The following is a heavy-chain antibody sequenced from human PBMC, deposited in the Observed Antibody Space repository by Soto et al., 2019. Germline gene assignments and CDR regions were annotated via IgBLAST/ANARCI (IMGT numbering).Heavy chain of an antibody. CDR1: GFTVSSNY. J-gene: IGHJ6*02. V-gene: IGHV3-21*01. D-gene: IGHD3-22*01. CDR2: IGSSSSYI. CDR3: ARDIIGGGYYWSVKPSYYYYGMDV. Sequence: GGSLRLSCVVSGFTVSSNYMSWVRQAPGKGLEWVSSIGSSSSYIYYADSVKGRFTISRDNAKNSLYLQMNSLRAEDTAVYYCARDIIGGGYYWSVKPSYYYYGMDVWGQGTTVTVSS.